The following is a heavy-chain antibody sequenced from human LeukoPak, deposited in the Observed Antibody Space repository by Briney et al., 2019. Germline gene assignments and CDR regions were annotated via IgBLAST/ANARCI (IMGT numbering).Heavy chain of an antibody. J-gene: IGHJ6*02. V-gene: IGHV3-21*01. CDR2: IGSRSSYI. Sequence: PGGSLRLSCAASGFTFSSYSVNWVRQAPGNGLEWVSSIGSRSSYIYYADSVEGRFTISRDNAKNSLYLQMNSLRAEDTAVYYCARSVNGNLGWSYYGMDVWGQGTTVTVSS. D-gene: IGHD4-23*01. CDR3: ARSVNGNLGWSYYGMDV. CDR1: GFTFSSYS.